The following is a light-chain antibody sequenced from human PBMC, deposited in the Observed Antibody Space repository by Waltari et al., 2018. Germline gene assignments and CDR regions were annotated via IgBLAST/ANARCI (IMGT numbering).Light chain of an antibody. J-gene: IGKJ4*01. CDR1: QSISSY. V-gene: IGKV1-39*01. CDR3: QQSYSTPNT. CDR2: AAS. Sequence: DIQMTQSPSSLSASVGDRVTITCRASQSISSYLNWYQQKPGKAPKLLIYAASSLQSGVPSRFSCSGSVTDFTLTISSLQPEDFATYYCQQSYSTPNTFGGGTKVEIK.